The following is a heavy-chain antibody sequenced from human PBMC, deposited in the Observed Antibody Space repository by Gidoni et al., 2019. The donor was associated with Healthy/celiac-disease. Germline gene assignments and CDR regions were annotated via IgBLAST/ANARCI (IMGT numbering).Heavy chain of an antibody. V-gene: IGHV4-39*01. CDR1: GGSISSSSYN. D-gene: IGHD3-10*01. CDR3: ASSSLLWFGEFSPGFDY. Sequence: QLQLQESGPGLVKPSETLSLTCTVSGGSISSSSYNRGWIRQPPGKGLEWIGTMYYSGSTYYNPSLKSRGTISVDTSKNQFSLKLSSVTAADTAVYYCASSSLLWFGEFSPGFDYWGQGTLVTVSS. J-gene: IGHJ4*02. CDR2: MYYSGST.